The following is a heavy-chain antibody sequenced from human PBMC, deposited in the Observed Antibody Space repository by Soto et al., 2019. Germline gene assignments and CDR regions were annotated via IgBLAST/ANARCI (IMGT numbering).Heavy chain of an antibody. CDR2: ISSSGSTI. CDR1: GFTFSDYY. Sequence: GGSLRLSCAASGFTFSDYYMSWIRQAPGKGLERVSYISSSGSTIYYADSVKGRCTISRDNAKNSLYLQMNSLRAEDTAVYYFARDVLSGRYYWFDPWGQGTLVTVSS. V-gene: IGHV3-11*01. D-gene: IGHD1-26*01. CDR3: ARDVLSGRYYWFDP. J-gene: IGHJ5*02.